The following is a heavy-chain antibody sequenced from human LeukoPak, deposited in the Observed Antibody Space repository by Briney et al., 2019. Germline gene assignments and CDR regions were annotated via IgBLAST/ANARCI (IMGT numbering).Heavy chain of an antibody. V-gene: IGHV1-8*01. CDR3: ARGFSGGSSRYLEYYYGMDV. CDR2: MNPNSGNT. J-gene: IGHJ6*02. D-gene: IGHD6-13*01. CDR1: GYTFTSYD. Sequence: GASVKVSCKASGYTFTSYDINWVRQATGQGLEWMGWMNPNSGNTGYAQKFQGRVTMTRNTSISTAYMELSSLRSEDTAVYYCARGFSGGSSRYLEYYYGMDVWDQGTTVTVSS.